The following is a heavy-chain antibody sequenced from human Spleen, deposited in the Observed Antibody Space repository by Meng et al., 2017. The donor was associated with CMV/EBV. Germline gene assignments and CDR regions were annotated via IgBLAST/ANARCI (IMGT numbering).Heavy chain of an antibody. V-gene: IGHV3-11*04. CDR3: ARLTGYSSESYYYYAMDV. J-gene: IGHJ6*02. CDR1: GFTFSDCY. Sequence: GESLKISCAASGFTFSDCYMSWIRQAPGKGLEWVSYISSSGSTIYYADSVKGRFTISRDNAKNSLYLQMNSLRVEDTAVYYCARLTGYSSESYYYYAMDVWGQGTTVTVSS. D-gene: IGHD6-19*01. CDR2: ISSSGSTI.